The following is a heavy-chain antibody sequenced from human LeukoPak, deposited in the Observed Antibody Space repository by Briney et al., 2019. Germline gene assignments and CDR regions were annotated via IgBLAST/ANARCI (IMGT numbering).Heavy chain of an antibody. CDR3: AKDTWSGWYPPYFDY. V-gene: IGHV3-15*01. J-gene: IGHJ4*02. Sequence: GGSLRLSCAASGFTFSNAWMSWVRQAPGKGLEWVGRIKSKTDGGTTDYAAPVKGRFTISRDDSKNTLYLQMNSLRAEDTAVYYCAKDTWSGWYPPYFDYWGQGTLVTVSS. D-gene: IGHD6-19*01. CDR1: GFTFSNAW. CDR2: IKSKTDGGTT.